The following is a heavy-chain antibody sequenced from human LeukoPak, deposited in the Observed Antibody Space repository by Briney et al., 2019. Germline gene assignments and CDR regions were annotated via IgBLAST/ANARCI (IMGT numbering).Heavy chain of an antibody. CDR3: AKAPGYSSSFRFDY. V-gene: IGHV3-23*01. CDR1: GFTFSTYC. D-gene: IGHD6-13*01. Sequence: GGSLRLSCAASGFTFSTYCMNWVRQAPGKGLEWVSGITPDAGRTYDADSVKGRSTTYRDNSKNTVYLQMNSLGAEDTAVYYCAKAPGYSSSFRFDYWGQGTLATVSS. CDR2: ITPDAGRT. J-gene: IGHJ4*02.